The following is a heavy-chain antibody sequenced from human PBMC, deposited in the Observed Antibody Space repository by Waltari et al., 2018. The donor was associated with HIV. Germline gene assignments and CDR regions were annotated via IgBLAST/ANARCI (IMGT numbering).Heavy chain of an antibody. CDR3: ARLGLRHGSNSLDDY. V-gene: IGHV4-59*11. D-gene: IGHD2-21*01. CDR2: IYYSGST. CDR1: GGSINNHY. Sequence: QVQLQESGPGLVKPSETLSLTCTVSGGSINNHYWTWMRQPPGKGLEYVGYIYYSGSTNYTPSLKGRLTISVDTSKNQFSLKLSSVTAADTAIYYCARLGLRHGSNSLDDYWGQGTLVTVSS. J-gene: IGHJ4*02.